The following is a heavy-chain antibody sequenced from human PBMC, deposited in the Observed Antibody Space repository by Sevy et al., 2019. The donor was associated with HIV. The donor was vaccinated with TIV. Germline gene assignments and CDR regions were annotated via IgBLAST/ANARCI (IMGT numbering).Heavy chain of an antibody. Sequence: GGSLRLSCAASGFTFSSYSMNWVRQAPGKGLEWVSSISSSSSYIYYADSVKGRFTISRDNAKNSLYLQMNSLRAEDTVVYYCARGGRYCSGGSCYSLWYFDLWGRGTLVTVSS. CDR1: GFTFSSYS. J-gene: IGHJ2*01. CDR3: ARGGRYCSGGSCYSLWYFDL. CDR2: ISSSSSYI. D-gene: IGHD2-15*01. V-gene: IGHV3-21*01.